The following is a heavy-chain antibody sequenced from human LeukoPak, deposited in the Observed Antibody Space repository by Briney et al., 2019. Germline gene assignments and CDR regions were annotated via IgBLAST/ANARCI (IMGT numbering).Heavy chain of an antibody. J-gene: IGHJ5*02. CDR2: MYSGGSA. Sequence: GGSLRLSCAASGFTVSSSFVSWVGQAPGKGLEWVSVMYSGGSAYYADSVKGRFTISRDNSKNTLYLQMNSLRAEDTAVYYCVRLSNSSWYGHWGQGTLVTVSS. CDR1: GFTVSSSF. CDR3: VRLSNSSWYGH. V-gene: IGHV3-53*01. D-gene: IGHD2/OR15-2a*01.